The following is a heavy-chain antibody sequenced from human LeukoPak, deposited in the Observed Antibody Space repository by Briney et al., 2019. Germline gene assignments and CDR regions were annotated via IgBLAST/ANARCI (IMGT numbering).Heavy chain of an antibody. CDR2: IYHSGST. CDR3: ARDYQAAPYAFDI. V-gene: IGHV4-30-2*01. CDR1: GGSISSGGYF. D-gene: IGHD3-16*02. J-gene: IGHJ3*02. Sequence: PSQTLSLTCAVSGGSISSGGYFWSWIRQPPGKGLEWIGYIYHSGSTYYNPSLKSRVTISVDRSKNQFSLKLSSVTAADTAVYYCARDYQAAPYAFDIWGQGTMVTVSS.